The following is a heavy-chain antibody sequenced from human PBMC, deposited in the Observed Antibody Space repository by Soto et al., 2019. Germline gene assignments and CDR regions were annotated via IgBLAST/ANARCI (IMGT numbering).Heavy chain of an antibody. CDR3: ARYLTYYDILTGYSRGDAFDI. CDR1: GGSISSSSYY. J-gene: IGHJ3*02. D-gene: IGHD3-9*01. V-gene: IGHV4-39*01. Sequence: QLQLQESGPGLVKPSETLSLTCTVSGGSISSSSYYWGWIRQPPGKGLEWIGSIYYSGSTYYNPSLKSRVTISVDTSKNQFSLKLSSVTAADTAVYYCARYLTYYDILTGYSRGDAFDIWGQGTMVTVSS. CDR2: IYYSGST.